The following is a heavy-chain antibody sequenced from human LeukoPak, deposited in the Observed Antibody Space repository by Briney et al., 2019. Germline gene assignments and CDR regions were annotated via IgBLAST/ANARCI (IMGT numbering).Heavy chain of an antibody. CDR3: TRDSGLGNDAFDV. V-gene: IGHV6-1*01. Sequence: SQTLSLTRAISGDSVSSNSAAWDRIRQSPSRGLEWLGRTYYRSKWFYDYAVSVKSRITINPDTSKNQFSLLLNSVTPEDTAVYYCTRDSGLGNDAFDVWGQGTMVTVSS. CDR2: TYYRSKWFY. D-gene: IGHD3-10*01. J-gene: IGHJ3*01. CDR1: GDSVSSNSAA.